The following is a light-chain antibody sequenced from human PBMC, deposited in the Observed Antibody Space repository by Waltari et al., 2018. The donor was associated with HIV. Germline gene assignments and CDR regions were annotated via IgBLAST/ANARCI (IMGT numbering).Light chain of an antibody. CDR3: QQADSVPLT. Sequence: DIQMTQSTSSVSASVGDRVTITCRASQAISGWLAWYQQKPGKAPKLLIYGTSSLQSGVPSRFSGSGSGTDFTLTISSLQSEDFATYYCQQADSVPLTFGGGTKVEIK. CDR2: GTS. CDR1: QAISGW. J-gene: IGKJ4*01. V-gene: IGKV1-12*01.